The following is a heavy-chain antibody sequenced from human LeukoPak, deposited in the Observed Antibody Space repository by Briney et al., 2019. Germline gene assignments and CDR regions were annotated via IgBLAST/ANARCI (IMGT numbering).Heavy chain of an antibody. V-gene: IGHV3-48*04. CDR3: ARVAELLYFDY. J-gene: IGHJ4*02. CDR2: ISSSGSTI. Sequence: PGGSLRLSCAASGFTFSSYWMSWVRQAPGKGLEWVSYISSSGSTIYYADSVKGRFTISRDNAKNSLYLQMNSLRAEDTAVYYCARVAELLYFDYWGQGTLVTVSS. CDR1: GFTFSSYW. D-gene: IGHD3-10*01.